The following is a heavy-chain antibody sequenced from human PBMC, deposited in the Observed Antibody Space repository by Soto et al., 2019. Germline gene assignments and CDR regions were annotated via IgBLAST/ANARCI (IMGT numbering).Heavy chain of an antibody. V-gene: IGHV3-30*18. CDR2: ISYDGSNR. CDR1: GFTFDTYG. D-gene: IGHD2-2*01. Sequence: GGSLRLSCAASGFTFDTYGMHWVRPAPGKGLEWVAVISYDGSNRYYADSVKGRFTISRDNSKNTLYLQMNSLRSEDTTVYYCAKDQIVAAAPDYWGQGTLVTVSS. J-gene: IGHJ4*02. CDR3: AKDQIVAAAPDY.